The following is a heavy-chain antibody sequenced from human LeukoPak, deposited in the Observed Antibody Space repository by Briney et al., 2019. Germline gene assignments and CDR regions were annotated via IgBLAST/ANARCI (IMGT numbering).Heavy chain of an antibody. J-gene: IGHJ5*02. Sequence: GGSLRLSCAASGFTFSSYGMHWVRQAPGKGLEWVAVISYDGSNKYYADSVKGRFTISRDNSKNTLYLQMNSLRAEDTAVYYCASISRSWGQGTLVTVSS. V-gene: IGHV3-30*03. D-gene: IGHD3-3*02. CDR3: ASISRS. CDR1: GFTFSSYG. CDR2: ISYDGSNK.